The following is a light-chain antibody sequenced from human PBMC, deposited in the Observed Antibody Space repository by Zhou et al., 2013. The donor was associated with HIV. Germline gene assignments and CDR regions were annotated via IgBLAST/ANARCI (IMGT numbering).Light chain of an antibody. J-gene: IGKJ4*01. CDR3: QQYHYWPPGEPT. CDR1: QSISSW. V-gene: IGKV1-5*03. CDR2: KAS. Sequence: DIQMTQSPSTLSASVGDRVTITCRASQSISSWLAWYQQKPGKAPKLLIYKASSLESGVPSRFSGSGSVTEFTLTISSLHSEDFGIYFCQQYHYWPPGEPTFGAGTKIEIK.